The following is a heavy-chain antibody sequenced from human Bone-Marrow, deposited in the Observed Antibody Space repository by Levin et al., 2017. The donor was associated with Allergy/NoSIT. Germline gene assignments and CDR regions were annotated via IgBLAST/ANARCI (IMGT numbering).Heavy chain of an antibody. V-gene: IGHV3-21*01. J-gene: IGHJ6*02. Sequence: PGGSLRLSCEASGFDFHIYIMHWVRQSPGKGLEWLSSITTGSNYKYYVDSVRGRFVISRDNGRNSLYLQMNSLRAADTAVYYCARSHPLTGTTHFSYQDGMDVWGRGTTVTVSS. D-gene: IGHD1/OR15-1a*01. CDR1: GFDFHIYI. CDR2: ITTGSNYK. CDR3: ARSHPLTGTTHFSYQDGMDV.